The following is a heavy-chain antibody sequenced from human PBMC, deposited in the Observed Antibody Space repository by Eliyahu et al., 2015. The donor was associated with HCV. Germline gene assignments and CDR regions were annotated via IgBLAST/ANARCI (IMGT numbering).Heavy chain of an antibody. CDR3: ARDGGYFDWSLNWFDP. CDR1: GYTFTGYY. CDR2: INPNSGGT. V-gene: IGHV1-2*02. J-gene: IGHJ5*02. D-gene: IGHD3-9*01. Sequence: QVQLVQSGAEVKKPGASVKVSCKASGYTFTGYYMHWVRQAPGQGLEWMGWINPNSGGTNYAQKFQGRVTMTRDTSISTAYMELSRLRSDDTAVYYCARDGGYFDWSLNWFDPWGQGTLVTVSS.